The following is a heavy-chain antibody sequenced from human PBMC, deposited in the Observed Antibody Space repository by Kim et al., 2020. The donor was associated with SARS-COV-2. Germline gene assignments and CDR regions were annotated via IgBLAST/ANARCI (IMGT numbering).Heavy chain of an antibody. CDR3: TTDGGKY. V-gene: IGHV3-15*01. Sequence: DSENTHYAAPVKGRFTISREQSKNTLYVQMNSLKTEDTALYYCTTDGGKYWGQGTLVTVSS. J-gene: IGHJ4*02. CDR2: DSENT. D-gene: IGHD3-16*01.